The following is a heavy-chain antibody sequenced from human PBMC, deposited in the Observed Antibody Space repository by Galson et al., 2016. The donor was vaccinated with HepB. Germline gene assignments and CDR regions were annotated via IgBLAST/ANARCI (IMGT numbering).Heavy chain of an antibody. V-gene: IGHV5-51*01. Sequence: QSGAEVTKPGESLRISCKTSGYSLTDYWIGWVRQMPGKGLEWMGIIYPGDSDTRYSPSFQGQVSISIDKSSNTIYLQWSSLKASDSAMYFCARHTRDPYFFGSVDWFDPWGQGTRVTVSS. CDR2: IYPGDSDT. J-gene: IGHJ5*02. CDR1: GYSLTDYW. CDR3: ARHTRDPYFFGSVDWFDP. D-gene: IGHD3-10*01.